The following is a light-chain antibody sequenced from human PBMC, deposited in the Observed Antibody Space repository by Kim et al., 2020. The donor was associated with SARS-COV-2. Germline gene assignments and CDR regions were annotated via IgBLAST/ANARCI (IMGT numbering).Light chain of an antibody. V-gene: IGLV3-19*01. J-gene: IGLJ2*01. CDR1: SLRSYY. CDR3: NSRDSSGNHLGVV. Sequence: SSELTQDPAVSVALGQTVRITCQGDSLRSYYASWYQQKPGQAPVLVIYGKNNRPSGIPDRFSGSSSGNTASLTITGAQAEDEADYYCNSRDSSGNHLGVVFGGGTQLTDL. CDR2: GKN.